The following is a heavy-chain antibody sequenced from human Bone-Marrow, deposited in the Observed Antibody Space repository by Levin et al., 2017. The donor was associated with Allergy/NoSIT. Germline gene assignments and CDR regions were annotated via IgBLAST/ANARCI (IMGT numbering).Heavy chain of an antibody. CDR1: GGSISGSS. CDR2: IYYSGST. CDR3: ARGYSSRSPYYYGMDV. D-gene: IGHD6-13*01. Sequence: SETLSLTCTVSGGSISGSSWSWIRQPPGEGLEWIGYIYYSGSTRYNPSLKSRVTISVDTSKNQISLKLSSVTAADTAVYYCARGYSSRSPYYYGMDVWGQGTTVTVSS. J-gene: IGHJ6*02. V-gene: IGHV4-59*01.